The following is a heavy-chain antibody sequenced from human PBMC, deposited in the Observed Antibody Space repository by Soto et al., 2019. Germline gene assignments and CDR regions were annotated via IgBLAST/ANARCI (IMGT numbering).Heavy chain of an antibody. CDR2: IKEDGSEK. J-gene: IGHJ4*02. CDR1: GFRFSSYW. CDR3: ARVGAPGGYYYYFDY. D-gene: IGHD3-22*01. V-gene: IGHV3-7*01. Sequence: GGSLRLSCAASGFRFSSYWMSWVRQAPGKGLEWVANIKEDGSEKYYVDSVKGRFSISRDNAKNSLYLQMNGLRAEDTAVYYCARVGAPGGYYYYFDYWGRGTRVTVSS.